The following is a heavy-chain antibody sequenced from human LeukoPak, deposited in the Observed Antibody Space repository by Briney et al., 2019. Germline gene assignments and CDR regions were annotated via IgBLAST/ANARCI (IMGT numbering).Heavy chain of an antibody. Sequence: GGSLRLSCAASGFIFSHYGMHWVRQAASKGLEWVAVIWSDGTNRYYADSVKGRFSINRDDSQKRVFLQMDSLRAEDTAVYYCARDAQRGFDYSNSLQYWGQGALVTVSS. CDR1: GFIFSHYG. V-gene: IGHV3-33*01. CDR2: IWSDGTNR. D-gene: IGHD4-11*01. CDR3: ARDAQRGFDYSNSLQY. J-gene: IGHJ4*02.